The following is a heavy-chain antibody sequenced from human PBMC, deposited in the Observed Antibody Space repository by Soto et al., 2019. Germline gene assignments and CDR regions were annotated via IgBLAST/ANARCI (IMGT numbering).Heavy chain of an antibody. CDR3: ASAVPGRGNFHY. V-gene: IGHV3-74*03. Sequence: EVQLVESGGGFVQPGGSLRLSCAASGFTFSNFWIHWVRQAPGKGLVWVSSIHNDGSTTKYADSVKGRFTISRDNAKNTLYLQMNSLRAEHSDLNYCASAVPGRGNFHYWGQGALVTVSS. CDR2: IHNDGSTT. CDR1: GFTFSNFW. J-gene: IGHJ4*02. D-gene: IGHD2-2*01.